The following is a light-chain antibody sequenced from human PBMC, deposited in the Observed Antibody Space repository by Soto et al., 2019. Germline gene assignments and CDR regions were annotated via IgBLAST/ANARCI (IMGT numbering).Light chain of an antibody. CDR1: QSITSKF. J-gene: IGKJ4*01. CDR3: QQYGGSPTLA. CDR2: AES. Sequence: EIVLTQSPGTLSLSPGQRATLSCRASQSITSKFVARYQQRPGQPPRLLIYAESTRATGIPDRFNGSGSETDFTLTISRLEPEDFAVYYCQQYGGSPTLAFGGGTKVEI. V-gene: IGKV3-20*01.